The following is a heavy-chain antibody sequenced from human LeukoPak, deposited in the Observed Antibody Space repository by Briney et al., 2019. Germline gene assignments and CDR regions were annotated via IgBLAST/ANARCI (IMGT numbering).Heavy chain of an antibody. V-gene: IGHV4-34*01. J-gene: IGHJ4*02. CDR2: IYHSGST. CDR1: GGSFSGYY. D-gene: IGHD6-19*01. CDR3: ARGHPSATGYSSGWYFHY. Sequence: PSETLSLTCAVYGGSFSGYYWSWIRQPPGKGLEWIGEIYHSGSTNYNPSLNSRVTISLDTSKNQFSLKLSSVTAADTAVYYCARGHPSATGYSSGWYFHYWGQGTLVTVSS.